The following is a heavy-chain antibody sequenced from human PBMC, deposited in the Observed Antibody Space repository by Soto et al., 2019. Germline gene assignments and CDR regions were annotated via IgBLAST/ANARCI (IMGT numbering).Heavy chain of an antibody. CDR1: GYTFTSYD. CDR2: MNPNSGST. Sequence: ASVKVSCKASGYTFTSYDINWVRQATGQGLEWMGWMNPNSGSTGYAQKFQGRVTMTRSTSISTAYMELSSLRSEDTAVYYCAINVDIVATLRMDVWGQGTTVTVSS. D-gene: IGHD5-12*01. V-gene: IGHV1-8*01. CDR3: AINVDIVATLRMDV. J-gene: IGHJ6*02.